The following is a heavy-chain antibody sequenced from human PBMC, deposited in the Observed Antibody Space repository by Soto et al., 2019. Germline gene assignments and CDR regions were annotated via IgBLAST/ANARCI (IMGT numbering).Heavy chain of an antibody. CDR1: GYTFTSYA. J-gene: IGHJ5*02. CDR3: ARDPASSGSYFSWFDP. Sequence: GASVKVSCKASGYTFTSYAMHWVRQAPGQRLEWMGWINAGNGNTKYSQKFQGRVTITRDTSASTAYMELSSLRSEDTAVYYCARDPASSGSYFSWFDPWGQGTLVTVPQ. D-gene: IGHD3-10*01. CDR2: INAGNGNT. V-gene: IGHV1-3*01.